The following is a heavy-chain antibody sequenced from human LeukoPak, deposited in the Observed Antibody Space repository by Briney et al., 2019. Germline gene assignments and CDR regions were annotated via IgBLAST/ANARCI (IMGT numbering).Heavy chain of an antibody. J-gene: IGHJ4*02. CDR2: IYYSGST. V-gene: IGHV4-59*01. CDR1: GGSISSYY. CDR3: ARGARGYYYDSSGYYFDY. D-gene: IGHD3-22*01. Sequence: SETLSLTRTVSGGSISSYYWSWIRQPPGKGLEWIGYIYYSGSTNYNPSLKSRVTISVDTSKNQFSLKLSSVTAADTAVYYCARGARGYYYDSSGYYFDYWGQGTLVTVSS.